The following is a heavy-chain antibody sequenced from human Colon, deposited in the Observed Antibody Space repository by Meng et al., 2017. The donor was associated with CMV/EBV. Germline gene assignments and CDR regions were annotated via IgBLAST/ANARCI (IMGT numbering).Heavy chain of an antibody. D-gene: IGHD6-19*01. CDR3: ARVSSGWPKRVDY. J-gene: IGHJ4*02. V-gene: IGHV1-2*02. Sequence: ASVKVSCKASGYTFTGYYMHWVRQAPGQGLEWMGWINPNSGGTNYAQKFQGRVTMTRDTSISTAYMELSRLRSDDTAVYYCARVSSGWPKRVDYWGQGTLVTVSS. CDR1: GYTFTGYY. CDR2: INPNSGGT.